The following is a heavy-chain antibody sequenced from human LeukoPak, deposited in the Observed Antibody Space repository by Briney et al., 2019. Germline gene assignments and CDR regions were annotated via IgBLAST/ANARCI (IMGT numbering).Heavy chain of an antibody. CDR3: ATSGEHWDVFDF. CDR1: GFTFVNAW. D-gene: IGHD1-14*01. CDR2: IKSKAYGGRT. Sequence: GGSLRLSCAASGFTFVNAWMSWVRQAPGKGLEWVGRIKSKAYGGRTDYAAPVKGRFSISRDDSKNTLFLQMNSLKSEKTAVYYCATSGEHWDVFDFWGQGTLVTVSS. V-gene: IGHV3-15*01. J-gene: IGHJ4*02.